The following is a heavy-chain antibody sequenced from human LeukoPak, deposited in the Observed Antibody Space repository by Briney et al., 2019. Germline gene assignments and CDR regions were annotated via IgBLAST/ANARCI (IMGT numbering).Heavy chain of an antibody. CDR1: GGSFSGYY. J-gene: IGHJ4*02. CDR2: INHSGST. V-gene: IGHV4-34*01. Sequence: PSETLSLTCAVYGGSFSGYYWSWIRQPPGKGLEWIGEINHSGSTNYNPSLKSRVAISVDTSKNQFSLKLSSVTAADTAVYYRARGGVVAPIDYWGQGTLVTVSS. CDR3: ARGGVVAPIDY. D-gene: IGHD5-12*01.